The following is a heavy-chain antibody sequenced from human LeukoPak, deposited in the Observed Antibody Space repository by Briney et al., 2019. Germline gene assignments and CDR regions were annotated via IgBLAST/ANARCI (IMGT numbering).Heavy chain of an antibody. CDR3: ARGTSIAARPGYYFDY. CDR2: IYTSGST. J-gene: IGHJ4*02. Sequence: SETLSLTCTVSGGSISSYYWSWIRQPAGKGLEWIGRIYTSGSTNYNPSLKSRVTMSVDTSKNQFSLKLSSVTAADTAVYYCARGTSIAARPGYYFDYWGQGTLVTVSS. V-gene: IGHV4-4*07. CDR1: GGSISSYY. D-gene: IGHD6-6*01.